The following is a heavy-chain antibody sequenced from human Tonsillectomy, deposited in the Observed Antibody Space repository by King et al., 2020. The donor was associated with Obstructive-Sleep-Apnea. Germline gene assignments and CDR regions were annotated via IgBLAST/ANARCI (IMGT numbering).Heavy chain of an antibody. Sequence: QLVQSGAEVKKPGASVKVSCKASGYTFTSYAMHWVRQAPGQRLEWMGWINAGNGNTKYSQKFQGRVTITRDTSASTAYMELSSLRSEDTAVYYCARDRKVLRYFDWLLSALFDYWGQGTLVTVSS. J-gene: IGHJ4*02. CDR3: ARDRKVLRYFDWLLSALFDY. CDR1: GYTFTSYA. V-gene: IGHV1-3*01. CDR2: INAGNGNT. D-gene: IGHD3-9*01.